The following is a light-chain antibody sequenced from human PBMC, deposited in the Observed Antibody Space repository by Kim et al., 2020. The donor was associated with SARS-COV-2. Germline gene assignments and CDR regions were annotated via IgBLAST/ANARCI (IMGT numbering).Light chain of an antibody. CDR3: QKYNRYALT. CDR2: DAS. J-gene: IGKJ4*01. Sequence: DIQMTQSPSTLSAAVGDRVTITCRASQSLSRWLAWYQQKPGRAPKLLIYDASSLASGVPSRFSGSGSGTDFTLTISSLQPDDFATYYCQKYNRYALTFGGGTKVDIK. V-gene: IGKV1-5*01. CDR1: QSLSRW.